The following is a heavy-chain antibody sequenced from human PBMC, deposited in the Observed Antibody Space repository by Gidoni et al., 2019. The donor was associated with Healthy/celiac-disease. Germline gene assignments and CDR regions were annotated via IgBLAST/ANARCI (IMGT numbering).Heavy chain of an antibody. Sequence: QVQLVESGGGVVHPGRSLVPSCVASGSPFSCYGMHWVRQAPGKGLEWVAVISYDGSNKYYADSVKGRFTISRDNSKNTLYLQMNSLRAEDTAVYYCAKDIVGAEYYYYGMDVWGQGTTVTVSS. V-gene: IGHV3-30*18. D-gene: IGHD1-26*01. CDR3: AKDIVGAEYYYYGMDV. CDR1: GSPFSCYG. J-gene: IGHJ6*02. CDR2: ISYDGSNK.